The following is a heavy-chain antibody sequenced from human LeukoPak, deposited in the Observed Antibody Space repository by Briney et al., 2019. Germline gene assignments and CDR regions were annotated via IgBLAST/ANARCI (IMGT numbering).Heavy chain of an antibody. D-gene: IGHD3-16*01. CDR3: ARVGDLGELADP. CDR1: GFTVSSDY. J-gene: IGHJ5*02. Sequence: QPGGSLRLSCAASGFTVSSDYMTWVRQAPGKGLEWVSVIYSDGSTYYADSRFTISRDNSKNTLYLQMNSLRAEDTAVYYCARVGDLGELADPWGQGTLVTVSS. V-gene: IGHV3-53*01. CDR2: IYSDGST.